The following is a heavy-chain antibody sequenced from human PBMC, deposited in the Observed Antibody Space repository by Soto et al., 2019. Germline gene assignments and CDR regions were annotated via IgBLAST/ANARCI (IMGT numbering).Heavy chain of an antibody. D-gene: IGHD3-3*01. J-gene: IGHJ6*02. V-gene: IGHV1-18*01. Sequence: ASVKVSCKASGYSFTSYGISWVRQAPGQGLEWMGWISAYNGNTNYAQKLQGRVTMTTDTSTSTAYMELRSLRSDDTAVYYCARDWDEWLFLTYYYYGTDVWGQGTTVTVSS. CDR1: GYSFTSYG. CDR2: ISAYNGNT. CDR3: ARDWDEWLFLTYYYYGTDV.